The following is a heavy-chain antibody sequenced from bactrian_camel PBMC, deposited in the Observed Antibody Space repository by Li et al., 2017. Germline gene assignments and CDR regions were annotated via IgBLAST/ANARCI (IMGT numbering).Heavy chain of an antibody. CDR1: EYTYSSNC. CDR2: IVGTKIT. CDR3: AADSCSYCSDGYDS. J-gene: IGHJ6*01. V-gene: IGHV3S53*01. D-gene: IGHD2*01. Sequence: HVQLVESGGGSVQAGGSLRLSCAASEYTYSSNCMGWFRQAPGKEREGVATIVGTKITSYADSVKGRFNISKDDAKNTLYLVMSSLKPEDTAMYYCAADSCSYCSDGYDSWGHGTQVTVS.